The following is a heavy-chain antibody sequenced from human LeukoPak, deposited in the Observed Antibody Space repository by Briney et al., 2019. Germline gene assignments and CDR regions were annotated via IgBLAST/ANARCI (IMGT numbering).Heavy chain of an antibody. Sequence: SETLSLTCAVYGGSFSAFHWNWIRQHPAKGLEWLGEMKQSGTPRYNPSLQSRVTISVDKSKNQFSLNVRSVTAADTAVYYCASRPFLYGFRTYFDNWAQGTLVTVSS. CDR3: ASRPFLYGFRTYFDN. CDR1: GGSFSAFH. V-gene: IGHV4-34*01. J-gene: IGHJ4*02. D-gene: IGHD3-10*01. CDR2: MKQSGTP.